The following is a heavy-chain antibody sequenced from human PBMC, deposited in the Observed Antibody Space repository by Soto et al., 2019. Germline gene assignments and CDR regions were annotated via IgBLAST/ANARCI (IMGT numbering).Heavy chain of an antibody. Sequence: ASVEVSCKXSGYTLTAFHMHWVRQAPGLGLEWMGIINPSLGHSNTAQRFQDRVAMTWDTSTSTFYMELSSLRSDDTAVYYCARAPYSSSSFFLDYWGQGTPVTVSS. V-gene: IGHV1-46*01. J-gene: IGHJ4*02. CDR1: GYTLTAFH. CDR3: ARAPYSSSSFFLDY. D-gene: IGHD6-6*01. CDR2: INPSLGHS.